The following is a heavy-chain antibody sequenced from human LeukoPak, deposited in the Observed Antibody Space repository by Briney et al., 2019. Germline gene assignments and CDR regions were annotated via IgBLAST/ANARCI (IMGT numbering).Heavy chain of an antibody. J-gene: IGHJ6*02. CDR3: ARDYNWNDVRYYYGMDV. V-gene: IGHV3-30-3*01. CDR2: ISYDGSNK. CDR1: GFTFSSYA. D-gene: IGHD1-20*01. Sequence: GGSLRLSCAASGFTFSSYAMHWVRQAPGKGLEWVAVISYDGSNKYYADSVKGRFTISRDNSKNTLYLQMNSLRAEDTAVYYCARDYNWNDVRYYYGMDVWGQGTTVTVSS.